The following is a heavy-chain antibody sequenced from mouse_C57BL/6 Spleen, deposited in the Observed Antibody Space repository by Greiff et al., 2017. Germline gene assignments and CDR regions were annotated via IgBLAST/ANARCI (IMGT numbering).Heavy chain of an antibody. D-gene: IGHD1-1*01. Sequence: VQLKESGAELVKPGASVKLSCKASGYTFTSYWMHWVKQRPGQGLEWIGMIHPNSGSTNYNEKFKSKATLTVDKSSSTAYMQLSSLTSEDSAVYYCARELIFDYWGQGTTLTVSS. CDR1: GYTFTSYW. CDR3: ARELIFDY. CDR2: IHPNSGST. J-gene: IGHJ2*01. V-gene: IGHV1-64*01.